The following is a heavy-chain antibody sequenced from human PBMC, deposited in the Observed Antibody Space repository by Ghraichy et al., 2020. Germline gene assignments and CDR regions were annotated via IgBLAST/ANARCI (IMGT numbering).Heavy chain of an antibody. CDR3: AKDRDYYDSSGYYFNAFDI. Sequence: ETLSLTCAASAFTFSSYAMTWVRQAPGKGLEWVSTNRGSGSRTYYTDSVKGRFTISRENSKNTLYLQMNSLRAEATAVYYCAKDRDYYDSSGYYFNAFDIWCQGTLVTVSS. D-gene: IGHD3-22*01. CDR2: NRGSGSRT. V-gene: IGHV3-23*01. CDR1: AFTFSSYA. J-gene: IGHJ3*02.